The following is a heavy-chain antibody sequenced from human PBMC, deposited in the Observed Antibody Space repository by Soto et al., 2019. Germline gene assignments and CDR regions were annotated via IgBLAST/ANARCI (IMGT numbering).Heavy chain of an antibody. Sequence: QVQLQESGPGLVKPSQTLSLTCTVSGGSISSGGYYWSWIRQHPGKGLEWIGYIYYSGSTYYNPSLKSRVTISVDTSKNRFSLKLSSVTAADTAVYYCARSIRREGEQYCGGDCYSGIFDYWGQGTLVTVSS. CDR3: ARSIRREGEQYCGGDCYSGIFDY. CDR2: IYYSGST. D-gene: IGHD2-21*02. CDR1: GGSISSGGYY. J-gene: IGHJ4*02. V-gene: IGHV4-31*03.